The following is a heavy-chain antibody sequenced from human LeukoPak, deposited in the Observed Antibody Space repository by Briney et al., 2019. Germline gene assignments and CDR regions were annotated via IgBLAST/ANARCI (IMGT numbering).Heavy chain of an antibody. J-gene: IGHJ6*02. CDR3: ARDVGSGYSYGWYYYYGMDV. V-gene: IGHV3-30-3*01. Sequence: GGSLRLSCAASGFTFSSYAMHWVRQAPGKGLEWVAVISYDRSNKYYADSVKGRFTISSDNSKNTLYLQMNSLRAEDTAVYYCARDVGSGYSYGWYYYYGMDVWGQGTTVTVSS. D-gene: IGHD5-18*01. CDR1: GFTFSSYA. CDR2: ISYDRSNK.